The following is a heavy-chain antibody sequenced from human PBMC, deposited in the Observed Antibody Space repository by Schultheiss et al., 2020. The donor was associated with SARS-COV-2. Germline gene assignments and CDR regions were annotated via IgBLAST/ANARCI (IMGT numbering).Heavy chain of an antibody. CDR2: ISTYKGDT. CDR1: GYTFTNYG. D-gene: IGHD6-19*01. Sequence: ASVKVSCKASGYTFTNYGINWVRQAPGQGFEWLGRISTYKGDTNYAHKLQGRFSMTTDTSTSTAYMELRSLRSDDTAVYFCARRLSNFDIWGQGTMVTVSS. J-gene: IGHJ3*02. V-gene: IGHV1-18*04. CDR3: ARRLSNFDI.